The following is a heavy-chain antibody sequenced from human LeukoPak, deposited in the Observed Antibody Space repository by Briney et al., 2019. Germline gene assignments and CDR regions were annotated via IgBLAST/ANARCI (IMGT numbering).Heavy chain of an antibody. V-gene: IGHV4-34*01. CDR3: ARGNILTGYCFDF. CDR2: IHCTGAT. Sequence: SETLSLTCAVYGGSITGYYWSWIRQTPGRGLEWVGEIHCTGATSYNPSLKSRATISTDTSKNQFSLRLSSVTAADTAVYYCARGNILTGYCFDFWGQGALVTVSS. J-gene: IGHJ4*02. D-gene: IGHD3-9*01. CDR1: GGSITGYY.